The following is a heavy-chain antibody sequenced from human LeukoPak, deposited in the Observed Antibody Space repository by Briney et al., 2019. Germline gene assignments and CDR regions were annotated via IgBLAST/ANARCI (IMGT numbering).Heavy chain of an antibody. CDR2: ISGYNGNT. Sequence: ASVKVSCKASGYTFISYGISWVRQAPGQGLEWMGWISGYNGNTDYAQKLQGRVTMTTDTSTSTAYMELRSLRSDDTAVYYCARAVPYYFASGSTEEFDYWGQGTLVTVSS. J-gene: IGHJ4*02. V-gene: IGHV1-18*01. D-gene: IGHD3-10*01. CDR3: ARAVPYYFASGSTEEFDY. CDR1: GYTFISYG.